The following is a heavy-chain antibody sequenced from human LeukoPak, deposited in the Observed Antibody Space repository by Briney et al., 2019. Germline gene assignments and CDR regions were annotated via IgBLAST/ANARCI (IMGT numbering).Heavy chain of an antibody. D-gene: IGHD1-1*01. V-gene: IGHV3-20*04. Sequence: GGSLRLSCAASGFTFNDYGMSWVRQAPGQGPEWVSGITWNGGSTDNAASVKGRFTISEDNAKNSLYLQMNSLRAEDTAVYYCARAGSTGTVDFWGQGTLVTVSS. CDR2: ITWNGGST. CDR1: GFTFNDYG. J-gene: IGHJ4*02. CDR3: ARAGSTGTVDF.